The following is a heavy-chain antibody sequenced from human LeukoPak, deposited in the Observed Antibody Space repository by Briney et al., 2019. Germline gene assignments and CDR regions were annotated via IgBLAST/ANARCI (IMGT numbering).Heavy chain of an antibody. CDR2: IGGSGAST. J-gene: IGHJ4*02. CDR1: GFTFSSYG. CDR3: AKEAGYCSGGTCGSEDY. V-gene: IGHV3-23*01. Sequence: GGTLRLSCVASGFTFSSYGMSWVRQAPGKGLEWVSTIGGSGASTYYADSVKGRFTISRDNSKNTLYLQMNSLRVEGTAVYYCAKEAGYCSGGTCGSEDYWGQGTLVTVSS. D-gene: IGHD2-15*01.